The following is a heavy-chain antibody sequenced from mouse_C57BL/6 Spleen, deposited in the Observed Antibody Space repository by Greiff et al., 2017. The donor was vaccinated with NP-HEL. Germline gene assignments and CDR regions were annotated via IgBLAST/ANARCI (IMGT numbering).Heavy chain of an antibody. Sequence: VQRVESGPGLVAPSQSLSITCTVSGFSLSSYAISWVRQPPGKGLEWLGVIWTGGGTNYNSALKSRLSISKDNSKSQVFLKMNSLQTDDTARYYCARHYYDYDEFAYWGQGTLVTVSA. D-gene: IGHD2-4*01. CDR1: GFSLSSYA. CDR2: IWTGGGT. V-gene: IGHV2-9-1*01. CDR3: ARHYYDYDEFAY. J-gene: IGHJ3*01.